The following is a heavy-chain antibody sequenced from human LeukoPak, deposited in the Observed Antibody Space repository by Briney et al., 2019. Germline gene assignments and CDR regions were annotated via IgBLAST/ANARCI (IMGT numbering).Heavy chain of an antibody. Sequence: GGSLRLSCAASGFTFSSYGMHWVRQAPGKGLEWVAVIWYDGSNKYYADSAKGRFTISRDNSKNTLYLQMNSLRAEDTAVYHCARDTLDAFDIWGQGTMVTVSS. CDR2: IWYDGSNK. V-gene: IGHV3-33*01. CDR1: GFTFSSYG. CDR3: ARDTLDAFDI. J-gene: IGHJ3*02.